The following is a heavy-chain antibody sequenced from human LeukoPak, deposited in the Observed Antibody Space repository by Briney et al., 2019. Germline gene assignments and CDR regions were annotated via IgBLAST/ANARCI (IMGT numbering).Heavy chain of an antibody. J-gene: IGHJ5*02. CDR1: GPIFTSYW. V-gene: IGHV5-10-1*01. Sequence: RGASLQISCESAGPIFTSYWIKGVRQLPGKGVEWMGRIDPSDSYTNYRPSFEGHVTMSADKSISTAYLQWSSLKASDTAMYYCAIGYYYDSGSYEFDPWGQGTLVTVSS. CDR3: AIGYYYDSGSYEFDP. D-gene: IGHD3-10*01. CDR2: IDPSDSYT.